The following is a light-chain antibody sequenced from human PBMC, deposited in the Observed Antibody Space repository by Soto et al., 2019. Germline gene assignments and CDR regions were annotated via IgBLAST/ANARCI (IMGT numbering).Light chain of an antibody. CDR2: GAS. J-gene: IGKJ5*01. CDR3: QQYGSSLIT. V-gene: IGKV3-20*01. Sequence: EIVMTQSPATLSVSPGERATLSCRASQSVSSDLAWYHQKPGQAPRLLIYGASSRATGIPDRFSGSGSGTDFTLTISRVEPEDFAVYYCQQYGSSLITFGQGTRLEIK. CDR1: QSVSSD.